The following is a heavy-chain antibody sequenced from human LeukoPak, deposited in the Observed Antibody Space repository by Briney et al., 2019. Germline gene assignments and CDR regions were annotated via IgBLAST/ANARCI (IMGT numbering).Heavy chain of an antibody. V-gene: IGHV3-15*01. J-gene: IGHJ4*02. CDR3: ARDPSNTSGYYVYHDY. CDR2: IKSKTAGGTT. D-gene: IGHD2-2*01. Sequence: GGSLRLSCAASGFTFSNAWMSWVRQAPGKGLEWVGRIKSKTAGGTTDYAAPVKGRFTISRDDSQNTLYLQMNSLQTDDTAVYYCARDPSNTSGYYVYHDYWGQGALVTVSS. CDR1: GFTFSNAW.